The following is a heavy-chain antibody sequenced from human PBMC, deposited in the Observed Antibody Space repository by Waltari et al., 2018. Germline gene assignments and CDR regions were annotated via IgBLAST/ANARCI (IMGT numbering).Heavy chain of an antibody. CDR2: IYYSGSN. V-gene: IGHV4-39*01. Sequence: RKEAGPGLVKPSETLSRTCTVAVCPSSRRRDDCGCILQPRGKGLEWIGSIYYSGSNYYNPSLKSRVTISVDTSKNQFSLKLSSVTAADTAVYYCSAAGPLNWFDPWGQGTLVTVSS. J-gene: IGHJ5*02. D-gene: IGHD6-13*01. CDR1: VCPSSRRRDD. CDR3: SAAGPLNWFDP.